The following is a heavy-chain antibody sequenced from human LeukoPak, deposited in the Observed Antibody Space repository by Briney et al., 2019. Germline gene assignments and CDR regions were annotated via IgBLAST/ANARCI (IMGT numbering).Heavy chain of an antibody. V-gene: IGHV3-23*01. CDR2: VSGSGGST. CDR1: GFTFSTYG. J-gene: IGHJ4*02. D-gene: IGHD3-22*01. CDR3: AKDRYYDNTGDHYESEY. Sequence: GGSLRLSCAASGFTFSTYGMSWVRQAPGKGLDWVSAVSGSGGSTHYADSVTGRFTISRDNSKNTLYLQINSLRAEDTAVYYCAKDRYYDNTGDHYESEYWGQGTLVTVSS.